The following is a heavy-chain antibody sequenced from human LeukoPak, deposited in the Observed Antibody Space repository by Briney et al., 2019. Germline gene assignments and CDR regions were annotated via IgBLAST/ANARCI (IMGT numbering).Heavy chain of an antibody. CDR3: AKDRHGSGSYPTWYYFDY. D-gene: IGHD3-10*01. Sequence: SETLSLTCTVSGGSISSGGYYWSWIRQPPGKGLEWIGYIYHSGSTNYNPSLKSRVTISVDTSKNQFSLKLSSVTAADTAVYYCAKDRHGSGSYPTWYYFDYWGQGTLVTVSS. CDR1: GGSISSGGYY. J-gene: IGHJ4*02. CDR2: IYHSGST. V-gene: IGHV4-61*08.